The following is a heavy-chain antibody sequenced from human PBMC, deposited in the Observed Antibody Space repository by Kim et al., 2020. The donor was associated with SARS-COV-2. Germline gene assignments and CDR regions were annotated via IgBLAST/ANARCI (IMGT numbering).Heavy chain of an antibody. CDR3: ARAGVTVTTISSSRGMDV. CDR1: GFTFSSYS. D-gene: IGHD4-17*01. J-gene: IGHJ6*02. Sequence: GGSLRPSCAASGFTFSSYSMNWVRQAPGKGLEWVSYISSSSSTIYYADSVKGRFTISRDKAKNSLYLQMNSLRDEDTAVYYCARAGVTVTTISSSRGMDVWGQGTTVTVSS. V-gene: IGHV3-48*02. CDR2: ISSSSSTI.